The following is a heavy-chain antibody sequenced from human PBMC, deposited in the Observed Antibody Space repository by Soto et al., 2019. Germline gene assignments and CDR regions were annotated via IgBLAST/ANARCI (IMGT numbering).Heavy chain of an antibody. CDR3: AREPTVASYYYGMDV. Sequence: QVQLQESGPGLVKPSQTLSLTCTVSGGSISSGGYYWSWIRQHPGKGLEWIGYHYYSGSTYYNPSLKSRGTRSIDTSNNQFSLKLSSVTAADTAVYYCAREPTVASYYYGMDVWGQRTTVTVSS. V-gene: IGHV4-31*03. J-gene: IGHJ6*02. CDR1: GGSISSGGYY. CDR2: HYYSGST. D-gene: IGHD4-17*01.